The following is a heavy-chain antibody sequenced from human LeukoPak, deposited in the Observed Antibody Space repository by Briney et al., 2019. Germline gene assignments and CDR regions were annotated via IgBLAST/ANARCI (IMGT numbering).Heavy chain of an antibody. CDR3: AIDPDGYRQGHHFDY. J-gene: IGHJ4*02. D-gene: IGHD5-18*01. Sequence: KPGGSLRLSCAVSGFTFSNAWMSWVRQAPGKGLEWVGRIKSKTDGGTTDYAAPVKGRFTISRDDSKNTLYLQINSLKTEDTAVYYCAIDPDGYRQGHHFDYWGQGTLVTVSS. V-gene: IGHV3-15*01. CDR1: GFTFSNAW. CDR2: IKSKTDGGTT.